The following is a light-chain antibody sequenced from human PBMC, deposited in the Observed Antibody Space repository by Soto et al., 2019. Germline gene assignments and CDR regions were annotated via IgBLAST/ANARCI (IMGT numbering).Light chain of an antibody. Sequence: IVMTLSPATLSVSQGERSTLSCSASQSVGSDLAWYQQEPGQAPRLVIYEIFTRATGVPTRIRGSGSGTEFTLTISSLQSEDFAVYYCQQYNSWSLTFGGGTKVDIK. CDR3: QQYNSWSLT. V-gene: IGKV3D-15*01. CDR2: EIF. J-gene: IGKJ4*01. CDR1: QSVGSD.